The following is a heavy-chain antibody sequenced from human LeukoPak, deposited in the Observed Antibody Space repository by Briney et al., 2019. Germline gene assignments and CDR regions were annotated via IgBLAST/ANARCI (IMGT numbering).Heavy chain of an antibody. D-gene: IGHD3-10*01. J-gene: IGHJ5*02. CDR2: INHSGST. V-gene: IGHV4-34*01. CDR3: ARRRGYYGSGSYLWFDP. CDR1: GGSFSGYY. Sequence: SESLSLTCAVSGGSFSGYYWNWIRQSPGKGLEWVGEINHSGSTNYNPSLKSRVTISVDTSKNQFSLKLSSVTAADTAVYYCARRRGYYGSGSYLWFDPWGQGTLVTVSS.